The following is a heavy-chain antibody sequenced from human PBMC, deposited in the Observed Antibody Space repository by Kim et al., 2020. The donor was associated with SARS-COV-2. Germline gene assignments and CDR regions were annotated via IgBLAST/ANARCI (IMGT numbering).Heavy chain of an antibody. J-gene: IGHJ5*02. V-gene: IGHV4-39*07. CDR3: ARAFGYCSSTSCYGWFDP. Sequence: SRVTISVDTSKNQFSLRLSSVTAADTAVYYCARAFGYCSSTSCYGWFDPWGQGTLVTVSS. D-gene: IGHD2-2*01.